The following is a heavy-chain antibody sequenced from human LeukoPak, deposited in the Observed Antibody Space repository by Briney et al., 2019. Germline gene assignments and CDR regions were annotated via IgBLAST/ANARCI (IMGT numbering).Heavy chain of an antibody. CDR3: ARAGYLWRSYYYYYMDV. CDR1: GFTFSSYW. J-gene: IGHJ6*03. Sequence: PGGSLRLSCAASGFTFSSYWMSWVRQAPGKGLEWVANIKQDGGEKYYVDSVKGRFTISRDNAKNSLYLQMNSLRAEDTAVYYCARAGYLWRSYYYYYMDVWGKGTTVTVSS. D-gene: IGHD3-16*01. V-gene: IGHV3-7*01. CDR2: IKQDGGEK.